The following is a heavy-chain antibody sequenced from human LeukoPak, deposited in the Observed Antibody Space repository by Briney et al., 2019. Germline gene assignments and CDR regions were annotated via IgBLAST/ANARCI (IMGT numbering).Heavy chain of an antibody. V-gene: IGHV1-2*02. J-gene: IGHJ4*02. D-gene: IGHD3-22*01. Sequence: ASVKVSCKASGYTFTGYYMHWVQQAPGQGLEWMGWINPNSGGTNYAQKFQGRVTMTRDTSISTAYMELSRLRSDDTAVYYCARGGSGYYDSSGYYRDFDYWGQGTLVTVSS. CDR1: GYTFTGYY. CDR3: ARGGSGYYDSSGYYRDFDY. CDR2: INPNSGGT.